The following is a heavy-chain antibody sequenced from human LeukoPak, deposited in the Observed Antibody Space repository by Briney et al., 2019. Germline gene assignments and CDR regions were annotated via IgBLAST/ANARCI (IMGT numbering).Heavy chain of an antibody. Sequence: ASVKVSCKASGGTFSSYAISWVRQAPGQGLEWMGGIIPIFGTANYAQKFQGRVTITTDESTSTAYMELSSLRAEDTAVYYCAKDGRYLKYGMDVWGQGTTVTVSS. CDR2: IIPIFGTA. V-gene: IGHV1-69*05. CDR1: GGTFSSYA. D-gene: IGHD3-9*01. CDR3: AKDGRYLKYGMDV. J-gene: IGHJ6*02.